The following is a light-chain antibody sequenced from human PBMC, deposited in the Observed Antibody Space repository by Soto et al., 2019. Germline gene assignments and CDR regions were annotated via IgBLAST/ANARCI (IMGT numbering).Light chain of an antibody. J-gene: IGLJ2*01. Sequence: QSALIQPASVSGSPGQSIAISCTGTSSDVGGYNYVSWYQQHPGKAPKLMIYDVSSRPSGVSDRFSGSKSGNTASLTISGLQAEDEADYYCSSSTSSSTQVVFGGGTKLTVL. CDR1: SSDVGGYNY. CDR2: DVS. CDR3: SSSTSSSTQVV. V-gene: IGLV2-14*01.